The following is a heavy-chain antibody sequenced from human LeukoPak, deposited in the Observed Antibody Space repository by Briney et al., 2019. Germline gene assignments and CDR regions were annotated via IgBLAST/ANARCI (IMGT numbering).Heavy chain of an antibody. CDR2: ISVSGNT. J-gene: IGHJ4*02. CDR1: EFSFSLYS. CDR3: AKAPVTTCSGAYCYPFDY. Sequence: GGSLRLSCAASEFSFSLYSMNWVRQGPGKGLEWVSAISVSGNTYHADSVKGRFTISRDSSKNTLYLQMNSLRAGDAAVYYCAKAPVTTCSGAYCYPFDYWSQGTLVTVSS. D-gene: IGHD2-15*01. V-gene: IGHV3-23*01.